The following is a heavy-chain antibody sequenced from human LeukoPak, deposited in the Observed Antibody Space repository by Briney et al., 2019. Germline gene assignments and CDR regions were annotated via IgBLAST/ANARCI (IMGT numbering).Heavy chain of an antibody. CDR1: GGSLNFYY. D-gene: IGHD6-13*01. CDR2: IYSTGST. Sequence: SETLSLTRTVSGGSLNFYYWSWIRQPARKGLEWIGRIYSTGSTNYSPSLKSRVTMSVDKSKNQFSLNLSSVTAADTAVYYCARGIADPYSFDSWGQGTLVTVS. V-gene: IGHV4-4*07. CDR3: ARGIADPYSFDS. J-gene: IGHJ4*02.